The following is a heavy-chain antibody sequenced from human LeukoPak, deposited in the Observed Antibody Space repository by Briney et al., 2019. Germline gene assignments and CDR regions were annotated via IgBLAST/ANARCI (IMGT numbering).Heavy chain of an antibody. Sequence: PGGSLRLSCAASGFTFSSYWMHWVRQAPGKGLVWVSRINSDGSSTSYADSVKGRFTISRDNAKNTLYLQMYSLRAEDTAVYYCARVGRGSSGWYKGALDIWGQGTMVTVSS. CDR2: INSDGSST. CDR1: GFTFSSYW. D-gene: IGHD6-19*01. CDR3: ARVGRGSSGWYKGALDI. V-gene: IGHV3-74*01. J-gene: IGHJ3*02.